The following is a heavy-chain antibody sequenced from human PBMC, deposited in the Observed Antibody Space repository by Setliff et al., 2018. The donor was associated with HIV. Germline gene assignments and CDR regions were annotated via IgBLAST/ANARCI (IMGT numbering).Heavy chain of an antibody. V-gene: IGHV1-69*10. D-gene: IGHD3-22*01. CDR1: GSTFSTYD. Sequence: SVKVSCKPSGSTFSTYDINWVRQAPGQGLEWMGGIIPILGIANYAQKFQGRVTITADKSTSTAYMELSSLRSEDTAVYYCARSRVHYYYDSSGYPTRYDAFDIWGQGTMVTVSS. J-gene: IGHJ3*02. CDR3: ARSRVHYYYDSSGYPTRYDAFDI. CDR2: IIPILGIA.